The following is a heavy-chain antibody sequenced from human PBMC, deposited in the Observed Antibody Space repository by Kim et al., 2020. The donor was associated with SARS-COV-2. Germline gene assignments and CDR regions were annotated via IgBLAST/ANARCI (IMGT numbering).Heavy chain of an antibody. J-gene: IGHJ6*02. CDR3: AKLSRH. Sequence: GGSLRLSCAASGFTFSSNAMSWVRQAPGKGLEWVSTIDSGGGPTNYADSVKGRFTISRNNSKNTLYLQMNSRRAEDTAVYYCAKLSRHWGQGTAVTVAS. V-gene: IGHV3-23*01. CDR1: GFTFSSNA. CDR2: IDSGGGPT.